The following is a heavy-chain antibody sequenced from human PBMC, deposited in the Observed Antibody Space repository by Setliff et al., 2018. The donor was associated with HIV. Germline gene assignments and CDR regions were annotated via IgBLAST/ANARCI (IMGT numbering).Heavy chain of an antibody. D-gene: IGHD3-10*01. J-gene: IGHJ4*02. Sequence: PGGSLRLSCAASGFTFSSYEMNWVRQAPGKGLEWVSYISSSGSTIYYADSVKGRFTISRDNAKNSLYLQMNSLRAEDTAVYYCAREGLWFGESHWGQGTLVTVSS. CDR1: GFTFSSYE. CDR3: AREGLWFGESH. V-gene: IGHV3-48*03. CDR2: ISSSGSTI.